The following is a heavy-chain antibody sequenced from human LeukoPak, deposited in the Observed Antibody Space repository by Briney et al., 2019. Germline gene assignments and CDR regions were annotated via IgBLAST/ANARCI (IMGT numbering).Heavy chain of an antibody. CDR3: ARDALGALGY. D-gene: IGHD4/OR15-4a*01. J-gene: IGHJ4*02. Sequence: GGCLRLSCAASGFTFSSYSMNWVRQAPGKGLEWVSSISSSSSYIYYADSVKGRFTISRDNAKNSLYLQMNSLRAEDTAVYYCARDALGALGYWGQGTLVTVSS. CDR1: GFTFSSYS. CDR2: ISSSSSYI. V-gene: IGHV3-21*01.